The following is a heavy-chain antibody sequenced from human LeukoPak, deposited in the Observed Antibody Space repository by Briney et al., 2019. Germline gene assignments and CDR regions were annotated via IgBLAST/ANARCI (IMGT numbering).Heavy chain of an antibody. V-gene: IGHV4-59*01. CDR1: GGSISSNY. CDR2: IYYTGST. Sequence: PAETLSLSCIASGGSISSNYRSWIRQPPGRGLEWIACIYYTGSTKYNPSLKSRVTISVTTSKNQFSLKLTSVTGADSAVYYCARGDGSRNAFGIWGHGTMVTVSS. D-gene: IGHD5-24*01. CDR3: ARGDGSRNAFGI. J-gene: IGHJ3*02.